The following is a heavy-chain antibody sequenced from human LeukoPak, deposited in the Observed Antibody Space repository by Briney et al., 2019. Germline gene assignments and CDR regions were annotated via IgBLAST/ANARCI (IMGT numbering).Heavy chain of an antibody. D-gene: IGHD5-18*01. J-gene: IGHJ4*02. Sequence: SETLSLTCTVSGGSISSSSYYWGWIRQPPGKGLEWIGYIYYSGSTNYNPSLKSRVTISVDTSKNQFSLKLSSVTAADTAVYYCARIIRGYSYGAFDYWGQGTLVTVSS. CDR1: GGSISSSSYY. CDR3: ARIIRGYSYGAFDY. V-gene: IGHV4-61*05. CDR2: IYYSGST.